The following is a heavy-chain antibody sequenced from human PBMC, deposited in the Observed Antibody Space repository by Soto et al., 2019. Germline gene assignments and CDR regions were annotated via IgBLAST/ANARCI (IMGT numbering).Heavy chain of an antibody. CDR3: ASLIYDSSNFYDNDY. J-gene: IGHJ4*02. V-gene: IGHV3-73*02. CDR2: SRSKANNYAT. CDR1: GFTFGGSS. D-gene: IGHD3-22*01. Sequence: EVQLVESGGGLVQPGGSLRLSCAASGFTFGGSSMHWVRQASGKGLEWVARSRSKANNYATTYAASVKGRFTISRDESKNTTYLQMNSLKTEDTAIYYCASLIYDSSNFYDNDYWGQGTLVTVSS.